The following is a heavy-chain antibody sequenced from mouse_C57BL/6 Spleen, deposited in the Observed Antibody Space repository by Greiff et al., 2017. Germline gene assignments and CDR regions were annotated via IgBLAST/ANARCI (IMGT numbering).Heavy chain of an antibody. J-gene: IGHJ2*01. D-gene: IGHD1-1*01. Sequence: QVQLQQSGAELVKPGASVKISCKASGYAFSSYWLNWVKQRPGKGLAWIGQIYPGDGDTNYNGKFKGKATLTADKSSSPAYMQLSSLTSEDSAVYFCARTTTNYCDYWGQGTTLTVSS. CDR3: ARTTTNYCDY. CDR1: GYAFSSYW. CDR2: IYPGDGDT. V-gene: IGHV1-80*01.